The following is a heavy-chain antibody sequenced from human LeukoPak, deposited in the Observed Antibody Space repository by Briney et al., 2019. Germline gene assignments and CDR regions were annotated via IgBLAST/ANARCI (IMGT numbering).Heavy chain of an antibody. Sequence: ASVKASCKASGYTFTSYDINWVRQATGQGLEWMGWMNPNSGNTGYAQKFQGRVTITRNTSISTAYMELSSLRSGDTAVYYCARGGGSSWYSDYYNWFDPWGQGTLVTVSS. CDR3: ARGGGSSWYSDYYNWFDP. D-gene: IGHD6-13*01. V-gene: IGHV1-8*03. CDR1: GYTFTSYD. J-gene: IGHJ5*02. CDR2: MNPNSGNT.